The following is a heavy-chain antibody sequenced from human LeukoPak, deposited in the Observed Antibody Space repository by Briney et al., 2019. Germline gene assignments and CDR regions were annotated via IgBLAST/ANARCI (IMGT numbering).Heavy chain of an antibody. J-gene: IGHJ4*02. V-gene: IGHV3-53*01. CDR3: ARGSRSSGWFVY. D-gene: IGHD6-19*01. CDR2: IYSGGST. CDR1: GFTVSSNY. Sequence: PGVSLRLSCAASGFTVSSNYMSWVRQAPGKGLEWVSVIYSGGSTYYADSVKGRFTISRDNSKNTLHLQMNSLRAEDTAVYYCARGSRSSGWFVYWGQGTLVTVSS.